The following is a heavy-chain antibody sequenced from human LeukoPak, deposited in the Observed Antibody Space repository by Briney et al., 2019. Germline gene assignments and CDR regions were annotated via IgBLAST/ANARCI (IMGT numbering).Heavy chain of an antibody. CDR1: GFTFSSYA. CDR2: ISGSGGST. V-gene: IGHV3-23*01. CDR3: AKDPRYGGNSGY. D-gene: IGHD4-23*01. J-gene: IGHJ4*02. Sequence: GSLRLSCAASGFTFSSYAMSWVRQAPGKGLEWVSAISGSGGSTYYADSVKGRFTISRDNSMNTLYLQMNSLRAEDTAVYYCAKDPRYGGNSGYWGQGTLVTVSS.